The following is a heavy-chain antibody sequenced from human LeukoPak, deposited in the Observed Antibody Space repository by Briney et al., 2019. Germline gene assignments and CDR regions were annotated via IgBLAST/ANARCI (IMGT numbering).Heavy chain of an antibody. V-gene: IGHV3-11*04. CDR2: ISSSGSAI. CDR3: ARVRGSYCSDY. CDR1: GFTFSDYY. Sequence: GGSLRLSCAASGFTFSDYYMSWIRQAPGKGLEWVSYISSSGSAIKYADSVTGRFTISRDNAKNSLYLQMNSLRADDTAMYYCARVRGSYCSDYWGQGTLVTVSS. J-gene: IGHJ4*02. D-gene: IGHD1-26*01.